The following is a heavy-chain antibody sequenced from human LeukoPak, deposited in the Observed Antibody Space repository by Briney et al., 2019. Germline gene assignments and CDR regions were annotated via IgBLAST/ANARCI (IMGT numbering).Heavy chain of an antibody. CDR3: ARQSGSGWYMGLVY. V-gene: IGHV1-18*01. CDR1: GYTFTSYG. J-gene: IGHJ4*02. CDR2: ISAYNGNT. D-gene: IGHD6-19*01. Sequence: GASVKVSCKASGYTFTSYGISWVRQAPGQGLEWMGWISAYNGNTNYAQKLQGRVTMTTDTSTSTAYMELRSLRSDDTAVYYCARQSGSGWYMGLVYWGQGTLVTVSS.